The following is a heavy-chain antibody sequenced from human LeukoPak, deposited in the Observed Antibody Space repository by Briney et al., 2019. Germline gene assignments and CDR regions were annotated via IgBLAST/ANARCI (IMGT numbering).Heavy chain of an antibody. V-gene: IGHV4-59*08. CDR3: ARHPGVGAAGTAESFDY. Sequence: SETLSLTCTVSGGSITNYYWSWIRQPPGKGLEWIGYIYYTGGTNYNPSLKSRVTISVHTSKNQFSLRLNSVTATDTAVYYCARHPGVGAAGTAESFDYWGQGTLVTVSS. J-gene: IGHJ4*02. CDR1: GGSITNYY. CDR2: IYYTGGT. D-gene: IGHD6-13*01.